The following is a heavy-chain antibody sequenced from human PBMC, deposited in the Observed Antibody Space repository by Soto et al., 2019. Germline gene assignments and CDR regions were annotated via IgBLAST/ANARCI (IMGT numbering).Heavy chain of an antibody. Sequence: PGGSLRLSCAASGFTFSGFDMHWVRQPTGKGLEWVSSIGTAGDTYYAVPVKGRFTISRDNAKNSLSLQMNSLRAGDMAVYFCAKSQEIGTHFFDSWGQGTQVTVSS. D-gene: IGHD6-13*01. CDR3: AKSQEIGTHFFDS. V-gene: IGHV3-13*01. CDR1: GFTFSGFD. J-gene: IGHJ4*02. CDR2: IGTAGDT.